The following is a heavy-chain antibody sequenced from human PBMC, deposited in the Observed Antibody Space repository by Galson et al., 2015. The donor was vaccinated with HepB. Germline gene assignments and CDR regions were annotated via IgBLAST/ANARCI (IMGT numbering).Heavy chain of an antibody. D-gene: IGHD2-15*01. Sequence: SLRLSCATSGFTFSNYAMSWVRQAPGKGLEWVSVISTSGDNTYYAGSVKGRFTMSRDNSKNTLSLQMSSLRVEDTALYYCTKCSGGSCYHAPDIWGQGTMVTVSS. J-gene: IGHJ3*02. CDR2: ISTSGDNT. CDR3: TKCSGGSCYHAPDI. V-gene: IGHV3-23*01. CDR1: GFTFSNYA.